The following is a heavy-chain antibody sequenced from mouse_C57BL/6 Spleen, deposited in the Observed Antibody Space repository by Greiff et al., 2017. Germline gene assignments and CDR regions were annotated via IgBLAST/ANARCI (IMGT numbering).Heavy chain of an antibody. CDR3: ARHGGHYGPFAY. Sequence: QVQLKQPGTELVKPGASVKLSCKASGYTFTSYWMHWVKQRPGQGLEWIGNINPSNGGTNYNEKFKSKATLTVDKSSSTAYMQLSSLTSEDSAVYYCARHGGHYGPFAYWGQGTLVTVSA. CDR2: INPSNGGT. CDR1: GYTFTSYW. V-gene: IGHV1-53*01. D-gene: IGHD1-2*01. J-gene: IGHJ3*01.